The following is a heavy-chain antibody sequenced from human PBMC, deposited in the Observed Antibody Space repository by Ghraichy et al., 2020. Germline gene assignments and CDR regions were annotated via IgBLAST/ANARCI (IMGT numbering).Heavy chain of an antibody. Sequence: SETLSLTCAVSGGSISSSNWWSWVRQPPGKGLEWIGEIYHSGSTNYNPSLKSRVTISVDKSKNQFSLKLSSVTAADTAVYYCARVEGSGSYSAWFDPWGQGTLVTVSS. D-gene: IGHD3-10*01. V-gene: IGHV4-4*02. CDR1: GGSISSSNW. J-gene: IGHJ5*02. CDR2: IYHSGST. CDR3: ARVEGSGSYSAWFDP.